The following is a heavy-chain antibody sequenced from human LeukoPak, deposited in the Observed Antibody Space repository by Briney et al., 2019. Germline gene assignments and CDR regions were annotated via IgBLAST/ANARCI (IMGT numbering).Heavy chain of an antibody. CDR1: GGSISSGDYR. V-gene: IGHV4-30-4*01. J-gene: IGHJ4*02. D-gene: IGHD1-26*01. Sequence: SETLSLTCTVSGGSISSGDYRWSWIRQPPGKGLEWIGYIYYSGSTYYNPSLKSRVTISVDTSKNQFSLKLSSVTAADTAVYYCARDSKRELLDYWGQGTLVTVSS. CDR3: ARDSKRELLDY. CDR2: IYYSGST.